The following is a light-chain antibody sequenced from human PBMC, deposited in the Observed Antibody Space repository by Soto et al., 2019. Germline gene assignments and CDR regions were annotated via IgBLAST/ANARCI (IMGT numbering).Light chain of an antibody. V-gene: IGKV1-5*03. J-gene: IGKJ1*01. Sequence: DIQMTQSPSTLYASVGDRVTITCRASQSIGVWLAWYQQKPGTAPKLLIYKTSTLDSVVPLRFSGSGSGTEFTLTISSLQPDDFATYYCQQYINYFRTFGQGTKVEIK. CDR3: QQYINYFRT. CDR1: QSIGVW. CDR2: KTS.